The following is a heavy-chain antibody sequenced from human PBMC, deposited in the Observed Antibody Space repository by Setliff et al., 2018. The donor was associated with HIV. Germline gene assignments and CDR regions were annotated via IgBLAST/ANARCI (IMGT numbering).Heavy chain of an antibody. D-gene: IGHD4-17*01. Sequence: GESLKISCVVSGSTVSSTYMSWFRQAQGKGLEWLSVIYRDSATYYNDSVRGRFTISRDDSKNILYLQMNSLRDDDTAVYYCARGRIAFGDYSQWGQGTLVTVSS. CDR2: IYRDSAT. V-gene: IGHV3-53*01. CDR3: ARGRIAFGDYSQ. J-gene: IGHJ4*02. CDR1: GSTVSSTY.